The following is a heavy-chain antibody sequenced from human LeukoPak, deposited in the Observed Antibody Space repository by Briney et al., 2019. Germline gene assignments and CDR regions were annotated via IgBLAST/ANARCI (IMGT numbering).Heavy chain of an antibody. Sequence: GGSLRLSCAAPGFTFNSYAFHWVRQAPGKGLEWVAVVSYGGSNKYYADSVKGRFTISRDDSKNTVYLQMDRLRPEDTAVYYCARDQLAFSGYDTLFDYWGQGALVSVSS. J-gene: IGHJ4*02. V-gene: IGHV3-30*04. D-gene: IGHD5-12*01. CDR2: VSYGGSNK. CDR1: GFTFNSYA. CDR3: ARDQLAFSGYDTLFDY.